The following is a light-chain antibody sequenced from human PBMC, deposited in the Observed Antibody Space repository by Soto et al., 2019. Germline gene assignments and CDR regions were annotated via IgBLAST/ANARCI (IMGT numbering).Light chain of an antibody. Sequence: EIVLTQSPGTLSLSPGERATLSCRASQSVDSNYLAWYQQKPGQSPRVVMYGASSRATGIPDRFSGSGSGTDFTLTINRLEPEDFAVYYCQQYENSPRTFGQGTKVEIK. CDR2: GAS. V-gene: IGKV3-20*01. CDR1: QSVDSNY. CDR3: QQYENSPRT. J-gene: IGKJ1*01.